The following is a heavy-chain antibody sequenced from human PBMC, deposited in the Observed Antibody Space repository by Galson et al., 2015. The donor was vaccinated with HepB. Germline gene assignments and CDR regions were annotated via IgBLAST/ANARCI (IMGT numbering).Heavy chain of an antibody. J-gene: IGHJ4*02. CDR1: GGTFSSYA. Sequence: SVKVSCKASGGTFSSYAISWVRQAPGQGLEWMGGTIPIFGTANYAQKFQGRVTITADESTSTAYMELSSLRSEDTAVYYCARDRGEVSYDSSGYYHSGVFDYWGQGTLVTVSS. V-gene: IGHV1-69*13. D-gene: IGHD3-22*01. CDR2: TIPIFGTA. CDR3: ARDRGEVSYDSSGYYHSGVFDY.